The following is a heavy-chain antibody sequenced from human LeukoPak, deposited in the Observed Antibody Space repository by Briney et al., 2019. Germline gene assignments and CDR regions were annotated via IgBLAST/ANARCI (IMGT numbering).Heavy chain of an antibody. D-gene: IGHD4-17*01. J-gene: IGHJ6*03. CDR1: GYTFTSYG. CDR2: ISAYNGNT. Sequence: ASVKVSCKASGYTFTSYGISRVRQATGQGLEWMGWISAYNGNTNYAQKLQSRVTMTTDTSTSTACMELRSLRSDDTAVYYCAREPFYGDYGYYYMDVWGKGTTVTVSS. V-gene: IGHV1-18*01. CDR3: AREPFYGDYGYYYMDV.